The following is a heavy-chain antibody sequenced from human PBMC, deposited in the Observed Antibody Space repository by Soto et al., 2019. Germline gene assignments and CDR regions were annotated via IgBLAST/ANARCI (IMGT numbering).Heavy chain of an antibody. CDR3: VREGRGSFDF. CDR1: GFIFTNYA. Sequence: PGESLKISCAASGFIFTNYAMNWVRQAPGEGLEWVSVIGGRGNSAYYADSVQGRFTISRDNSKNTLSLQMSSLTADDTAIYYCVREGRGSFDFWGRGTMVTVSS. CDR2: IGGRGNSA. D-gene: IGHD5-12*01. V-gene: IGHV3-23*01. J-gene: IGHJ3*01.